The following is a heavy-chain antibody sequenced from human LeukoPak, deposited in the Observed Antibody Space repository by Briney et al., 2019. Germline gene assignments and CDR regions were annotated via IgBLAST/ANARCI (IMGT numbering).Heavy chain of an antibody. D-gene: IGHD1-14*01. CDR2: IYYSGST. V-gene: IGHV4-59*11. CDR3: ARLTKRNDPFAI. J-gene: IGHJ3*02. CDR1: GDSINNHY. Sequence: PSEALSLTCSVSGDSINNHYWSWIRQPPGKGLEWIGYIYYSGSTNYNPSLKSRLTMSVDTSKNQFSLKLTSVTAADTAVYYCARLTKRNDPFAIWGQGTMVTV.